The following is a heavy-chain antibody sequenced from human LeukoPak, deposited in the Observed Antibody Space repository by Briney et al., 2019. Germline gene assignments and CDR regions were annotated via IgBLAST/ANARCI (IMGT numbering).Heavy chain of an antibody. CDR1: GFTPSSFA. J-gene: IGHJ6*02. Sequence: QPGGSLTLSCATSGFTPSSFAMHWVRQAPDKGLEWAEVTSSDGSSKYYADSVKGRFTLSRDNSKNTLSLQMNSLRGEDTAVYYCATEGRGLYYYGMDVWGQGTTVTVSS. V-gene: IGHV3-30-3*02. D-gene: IGHD1-26*01. CDR3: ATEGRGLYYYGMDV. CDR2: TSSDGSSK.